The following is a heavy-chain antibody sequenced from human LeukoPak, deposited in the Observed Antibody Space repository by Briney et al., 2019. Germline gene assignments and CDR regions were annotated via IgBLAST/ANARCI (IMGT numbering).Heavy chain of an antibody. CDR3: AKDAFSWYYYDSSGSGDAFDI. CDR1: GFTFSSYG. CDR2: ISYDGSNK. V-gene: IGHV3-30*18. J-gene: IGHJ3*02. D-gene: IGHD3-22*01. Sequence: GGSLRLSCAASGFTFSSYGMHWVRQASGKGLEWVAVISYDGSNKYYADSVKGRFTISRDNSKNTLYLQMNSLRAEDTAVYYCAKDAFSWYYYDSSGSGDAFDIWGQGTMVTVSS.